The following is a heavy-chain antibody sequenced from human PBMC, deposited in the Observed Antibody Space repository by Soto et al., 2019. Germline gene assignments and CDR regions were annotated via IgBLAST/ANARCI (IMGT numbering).Heavy chain of an antibody. Sequence: GSLRLSCAASGFTFSSYDMHWVRQATGKGLEWVSAIGTAGDTYYPGSVKGRFTISRENAKNSLYLQMNSLRAGDTAVYYCARAGSGWYYYGMDVWGQGTTVTVSS. CDR1: GFTFSSYD. V-gene: IGHV3-13*01. CDR3: ARAGSGWYYYGMDV. J-gene: IGHJ6*02. D-gene: IGHD6-19*01. CDR2: IGTAGDT.